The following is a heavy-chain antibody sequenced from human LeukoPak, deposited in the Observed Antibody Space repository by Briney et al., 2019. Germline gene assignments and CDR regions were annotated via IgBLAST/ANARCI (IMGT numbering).Heavy chain of an antibody. CDR1: GYTFTSYY. D-gene: IGHD3-22*01. CDR2: INPSGGST. J-gene: IGHJ4*02. V-gene: IGHV1-46*01. CDR3: ATGPPPLVNYYDSSGYYPGFDY. Sequence: ASVKVSCKASGYTFTSYYMHWVRQAPGQGLEWMGIINPSGGSTSYAQKFQGRVTMTEDTSTDTAYMELSSLRSEDTAVYYCATGPPPLVNYYDSSGYYPGFDYWGQGTLVTVSS.